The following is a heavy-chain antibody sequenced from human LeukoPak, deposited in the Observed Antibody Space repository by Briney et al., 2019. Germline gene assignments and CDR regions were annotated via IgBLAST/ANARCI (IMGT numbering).Heavy chain of an antibody. Sequence: PSETLSLTCTVSGGSISSSGYYWGWIRQPPGQGLEWIGSIYYSGTTYYNPSLKSRVTISADTSKNQFSLKLTSVTAADTAVYYCARRSVTLADWGQGTLVTVSS. J-gene: IGHJ4*02. D-gene: IGHD3-3*01. CDR3: ARRSVTLAD. V-gene: IGHV4-39*01. CDR1: GGSISSSGYY. CDR2: IYYSGTT.